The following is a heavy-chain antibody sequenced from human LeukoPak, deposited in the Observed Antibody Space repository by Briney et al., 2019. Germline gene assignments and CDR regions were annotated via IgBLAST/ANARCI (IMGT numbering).Heavy chain of an antibody. J-gene: IGHJ4*02. CDR2: ISDNGVGT. CDR3: VKSPRGYTYGHTEYYFDF. D-gene: IGHD5-18*01. CDR1: GFTFSSYA. V-gene: IGHV3-23*01. Sequence: PGGSLRLSCAASGFTFSSYAMSWVRQAPGKGLEWVSAISDNGVGTYYADSVKGRFTISRDNSKNTLYLQMNSLRAEDTAVYYCVKSPRGYTYGHTEYYFDFWGQGTLVTVSS.